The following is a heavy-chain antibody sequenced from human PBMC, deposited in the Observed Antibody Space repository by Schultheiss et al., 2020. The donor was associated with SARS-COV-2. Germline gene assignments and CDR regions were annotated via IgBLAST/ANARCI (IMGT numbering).Heavy chain of an antibody. CDR2: IYYSGST. V-gene: IGHV4-31*11. CDR1: GGSFSAYY. J-gene: IGHJ6*02. Sequence: SQTLSLTCAVYGGSFSAYYWSWIRQHPGKGLEWIGYIYYSGSTYYNPSLKSRVTISVDTSKNQFSLKLSSVTAADTAVYYCARGLYEDSIYYYYGMDVWGQGTTVTVSS. CDR3: ARGLYEDSIYYYYGMDV. D-gene: IGHD5/OR15-5a*01.